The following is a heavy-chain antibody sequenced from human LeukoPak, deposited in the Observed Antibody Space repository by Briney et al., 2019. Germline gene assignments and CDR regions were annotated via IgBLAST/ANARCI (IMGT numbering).Heavy chain of an antibody. CDR3: AKANQGYRYFDY. CDR1: GFTFSNAR. Sequence: GGSLRLSCAASGFTFSNARMSWVRQAPGKGLEWVSAISGSGGSTYYADSVKGRFTISRDNSKNTLYLQMNSLRAEDTAVYYCAKANQGYRYFDYWGQGTLVTVSS. V-gene: IGHV3-23*01. CDR2: ISGSGGST. D-gene: IGHD1-1*01. J-gene: IGHJ4*02.